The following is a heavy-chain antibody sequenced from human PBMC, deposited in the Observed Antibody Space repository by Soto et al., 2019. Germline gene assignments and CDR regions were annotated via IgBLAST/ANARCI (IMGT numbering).Heavy chain of an antibody. Sequence: PGGSVRLSCAASGFTFSDYYMGWIRQAPGRGLEWLSYISIASSTIYYADSVKGRFSISRDNAKNSLYLQLSSLRAEDTAVYFCARERARVFDSWGQGTLVTVSS. CDR1: GFTFSDYY. CDR3: ARERARVFDS. CDR2: ISIASSTI. V-gene: IGHV3-11*01. J-gene: IGHJ4*02.